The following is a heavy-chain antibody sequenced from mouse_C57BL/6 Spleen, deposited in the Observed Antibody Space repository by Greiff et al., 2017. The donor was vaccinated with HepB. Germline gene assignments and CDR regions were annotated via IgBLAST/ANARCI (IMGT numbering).Heavy chain of an antibody. J-gene: IGHJ4*01. CDR1: GYTFTDYE. CDR2: IDPETGGT. CDR3: TRVYYASYYYAMDY. Sequence: VKLMESGAELVRPGASVTLSCKASGYTFTDYEMHWVKQTPVHGLEWIGAIDPETGGTAYNQKFKGKAILTADKSSSTAYMELRSLTSEDSAVYYCTRVYYASYYYAMDYWGQGTSVTVSS. D-gene: IGHD2-1*01. V-gene: IGHV1-15*01.